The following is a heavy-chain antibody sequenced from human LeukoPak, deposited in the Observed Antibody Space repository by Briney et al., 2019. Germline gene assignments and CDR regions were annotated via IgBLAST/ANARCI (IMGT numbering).Heavy chain of an antibody. Sequence: GASVKVSCKASGYTLTSYDINWVRLATGPGLEWLGWMEPNSGDTSYAQKFQERVTMTWNTSISKAYMVLSSLRSEDTAVYYCGRRTANYGYYSPGIDGGRQGPTVTAS. CDR3: GRRTANYGYYSPGIDG. V-gene: IGHV1-8*01. D-gene: IGHD3-10*01. J-gene: IGHJ6*02. CDR2: MEPNSGDT. CDR1: GYTLTSYD.